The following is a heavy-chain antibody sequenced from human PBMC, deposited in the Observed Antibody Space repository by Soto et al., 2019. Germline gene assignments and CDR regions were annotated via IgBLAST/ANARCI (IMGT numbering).Heavy chain of an antibody. CDR1: GFTLSNAW. Sequence: PWGSLRLSCAASGFTLSNAWMNWVRQAPGKGLEWVGRIKSKTDGGTTDYAAPVKGRFTISRDDSKNTLYLQMNSLKTEDTAVYYCTTEDKATKVTTSPYYYYGMDVWGQGTTVTVSS. J-gene: IGHJ6*02. D-gene: IGHD4-17*01. V-gene: IGHV3-15*07. CDR3: TTEDKATKVTTSPYYYYGMDV. CDR2: IKSKTDGGTT.